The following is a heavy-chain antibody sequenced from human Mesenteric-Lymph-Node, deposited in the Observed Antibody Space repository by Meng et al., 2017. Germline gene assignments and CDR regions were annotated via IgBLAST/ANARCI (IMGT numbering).Heavy chain of an antibody. V-gene: IGHV3-23*01. CDR3: ARDLQRRISGAFDI. Sequence: GESLKISCAASGFTYSNQAMNWVRQAPGKGLEWVSAISGSGGSTYYADSVKGRFTISRDNSKNTLYLQMNSLRAEDTAVYYCARDLQRRISGAFDIWGQGTTVTVSS. J-gene: IGHJ3*02. D-gene: IGHD2/OR15-2a*01. CDR1: GFTYSNQA. CDR2: ISGSGGST.